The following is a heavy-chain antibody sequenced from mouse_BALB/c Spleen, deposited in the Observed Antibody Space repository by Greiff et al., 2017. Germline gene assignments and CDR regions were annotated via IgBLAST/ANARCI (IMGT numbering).Heavy chain of an antibody. CDR2: IWSGGCT. D-gene: IGHD1-1*01. Sequence: QVQLKESGPGLVQPSQSLSITCTVSGFSLTSYGVHWVRQSPGKGLEWLGVIWSGGCTDYNAAFISRLSISKDNSKSQVFFKMNSLQANDTAIYYCARMGIYYYGSRGYFDYWGQGTTLTVSS. CDR1: GFSLTSYG. J-gene: IGHJ2*01. CDR3: ARMGIYYYGSRGYFDY. V-gene: IGHV2-2*02.